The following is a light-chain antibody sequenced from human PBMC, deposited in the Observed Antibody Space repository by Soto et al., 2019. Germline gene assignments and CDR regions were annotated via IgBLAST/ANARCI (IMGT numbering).Light chain of an antibody. CDR1: RSNIGRST. CDR2: STN. V-gene: IGLV1-44*01. J-gene: IGLJ3*02. CDR3: AAWDDTLSVWV. Sequence: QSVLTQPPSTSGTPGQRVTISCSGCRSNIGRSTVNWYQQLPGTAPKVLEYSTNQRPSGVPDRFSGSKSGTSASLAISGLQSEDEADYYCAAWDDTLSVWVFGGGTKVTVL.